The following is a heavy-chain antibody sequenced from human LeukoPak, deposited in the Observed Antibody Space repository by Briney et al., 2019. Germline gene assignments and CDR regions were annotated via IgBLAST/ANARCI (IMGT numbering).Heavy chain of an antibody. CDR3: ARDPGVQQGYYYYGMDV. V-gene: IGHV4-59*01. D-gene: IGHD6-13*01. J-gene: IGHJ6*02. CDR1: GGSISSYY. Sequence: PSGTLSLTCTVSGGSISSYYWSWIRQPPGKGLEWIGYIYYSGSTNYNPSLKSRVTISVDTSKNQFSLKLSSVTAADTAVYYCARDPGVQQGYYYYGMDVWGQGTTVTVSS. CDR2: IYYSGST.